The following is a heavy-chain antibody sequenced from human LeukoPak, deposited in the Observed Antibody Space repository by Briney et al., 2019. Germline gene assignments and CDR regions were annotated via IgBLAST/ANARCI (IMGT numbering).Heavy chain of an antibody. J-gene: IGHJ4*02. CDR1: GFTFSDYY. CDR3: AREDYYGSGHFDY. V-gene: IGHV3-11*06. CDR2: ISSTSIYT. Sequence: GGSLRLSCAASGFTFSDYYMSWIRQAPGKGLEWVSDISSTSIYTNYADSVKGRFTISRDNAKNSLYLQMNSLRAEDTAVYYCAREDYYGSGHFDYWGQGTLVTVSS. D-gene: IGHD3-10*01.